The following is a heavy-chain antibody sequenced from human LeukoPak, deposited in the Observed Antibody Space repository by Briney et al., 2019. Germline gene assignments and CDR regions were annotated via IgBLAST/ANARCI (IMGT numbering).Heavy chain of an antibody. J-gene: IGHJ4*02. V-gene: IGHV3-33*01. D-gene: IGHD3-16*02. CDR3: ARGPSRVMITFGGVIVTLDY. CDR2: IWYDGSNK. Sequence: GGSLRLSCAASGFTFSSYGMHWVRQAPGKGLEWVAVIWYDGSNKYYADSVKGRFTISRDNSKNTLYLQMNSLRAEDTAVYYCARGPSRVMITFGGVIVTLDYWGQGTLVTVSS. CDR1: GFTFSSYG.